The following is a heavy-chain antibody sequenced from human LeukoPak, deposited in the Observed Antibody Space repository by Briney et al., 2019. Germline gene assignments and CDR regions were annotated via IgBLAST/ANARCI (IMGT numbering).Heavy chain of an antibody. CDR2: INHSGST. CDR1: GGSFSGYY. CDR3: ARGIRRGYSYRYYFDY. D-gene: IGHD5-18*01. V-gene: IGHV4-34*01. Sequence: TSETLSLTCAVYGGSFSGYYWSWIRQPPGKGLEWIGEINHSGSTNYNPSLKSRVTISVDTSKNQFSLKLSSVTAADTAVYYCARGIRRGYSYRYYFDYWGQGTLVTVSS. J-gene: IGHJ4*02.